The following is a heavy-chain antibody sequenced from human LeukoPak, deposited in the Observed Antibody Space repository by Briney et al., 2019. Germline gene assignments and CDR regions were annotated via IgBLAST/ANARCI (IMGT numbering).Heavy chain of an antibody. D-gene: IGHD1-26*01. V-gene: IGHV3-74*01. CDR2: LNEDGSTA. CDR3: VRDRIYYSDLAYKERENFDP. Sequence: PGGSLRLSCAASGFTFSLYWMHWVRQGPGKGLMWVSRLNEDGSTADYADSVKGRFTMSRDHAKGKVFLEMRSLTVEDTAIYFCVRDRIYYSDLAYKERENFDPWGRGTLVTVSS. CDR1: GFTFSLYW. J-gene: IGHJ5*02.